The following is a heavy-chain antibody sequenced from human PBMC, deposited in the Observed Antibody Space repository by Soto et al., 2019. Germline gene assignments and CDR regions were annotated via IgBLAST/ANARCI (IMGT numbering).Heavy chain of an antibody. CDR3: TREAKSSGWYVNYYYYYYGMDV. CDR1: GFTFGDYA. J-gene: IGHJ6*02. V-gene: IGHV3-49*04. Sequence: GGTLRLSCTASGFTFGDYAMSWVRQAPGKGLEWVGFIRSKAYGGTTEYAASVKGRFTISREDSKSIAYLQMNSLKTEDTAVYYCTREAKSSGWYVNYYYYYYGMDVWGQGTTVTVSS. D-gene: IGHD6-19*01. CDR2: IRSKAYGGTT.